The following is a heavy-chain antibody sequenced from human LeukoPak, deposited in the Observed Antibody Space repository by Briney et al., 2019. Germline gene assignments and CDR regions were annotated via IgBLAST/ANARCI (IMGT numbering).Heavy chain of an antibody. J-gene: IGHJ4*02. CDR2: MFLNGTA. CDR3: ARARNGLVVVIPAGVFDY. Sequence: SETLSLTCSVSGYSIRSGYSWGWILQPPGKGLEWVGTMFLNGTAYYNPSLKSRVTISVDTSKNQFSLDLGSVSATDTAVYYCARARNGLVVVIPAGVFDYWGQGTLVTVSS. CDR1: GYSIRSGYS. D-gene: IGHD2-2*01. V-gene: IGHV4-38-2*02.